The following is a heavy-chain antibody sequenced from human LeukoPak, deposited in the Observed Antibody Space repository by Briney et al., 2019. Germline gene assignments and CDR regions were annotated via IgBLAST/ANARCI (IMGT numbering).Heavy chain of an antibody. CDR3: AKEWAPPGIGRYYFDH. CDR2: SSSTSSSI. D-gene: IGHD6-13*01. Sequence: PGWALRLSRAASRFSFSSYMMNWVRQAPGKGLEWVSSSSSTSSSIYYADSVKGRFTISRDNAQNSLYLQMNSLRAEDTAEYFCAKEWAPPGIGRYYFDHWGQGTLVTVSS. J-gene: IGHJ4*02. V-gene: IGHV3-21*01. CDR1: RFSFSSYM.